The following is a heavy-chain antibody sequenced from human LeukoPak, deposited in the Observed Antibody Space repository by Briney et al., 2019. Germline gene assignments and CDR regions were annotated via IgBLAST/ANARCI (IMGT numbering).Heavy chain of an antibody. CDR1: GFTFSNYA. D-gene: IGHD6-13*01. Sequence: GGSLRLSCAASGFTFSNYAMTWVRQGPGKGLGWVSTVSGSGGTTYYEDSVKGRFTISRDNSRNTLYLQMNRLRAEDTAVYYCAKEVEQLGAFDSWGQGTLVTVSS. CDR3: AKEVEQLGAFDS. CDR2: VSGSGGTT. V-gene: IGHV3-23*01. J-gene: IGHJ4*02.